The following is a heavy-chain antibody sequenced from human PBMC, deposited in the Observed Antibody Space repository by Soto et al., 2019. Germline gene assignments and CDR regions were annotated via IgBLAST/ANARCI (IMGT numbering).Heavy chain of an antibody. CDR1: GFTFSSYA. J-gene: IGHJ4*02. CDR3: EKDPPIARKPFDY. Sequence: EVQLLESGGGLVQPGGSLRLSCAASGFTFSSYAMSWVRQAPGKGLEWVSAISGSGGSTYYADSVKGRFTISRDNSKNTLYLQMNSLRAEDTAAYYCEKDPPIARKPFDYWGQGTLVTVSS. V-gene: IGHV3-23*01. D-gene: IGHD6-13*01. CDR2: ISGSGGST.